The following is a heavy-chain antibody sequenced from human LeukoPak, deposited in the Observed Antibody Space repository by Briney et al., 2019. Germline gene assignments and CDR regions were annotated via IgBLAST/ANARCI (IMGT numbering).Heavy chain of an antibody. CDR3: ARVYGGILTGYYGFDY. V-gene: IGHV4-4*02. CDR1: GGSISSSNW. Sequence: SETLSLTCAVSGGSISSSNWWSWVRQPPGKGLEWIGEIYHSGSTNYNPSLKSRVTISVDKSKNQFSLNLSSMTAADTAVYYCARVYGGILTGYYGFDYWGQGTLVTVSS. D-gene: IGHD3-9*01. J-gene: IGHJ4*02. CDR2: IYHSGST.